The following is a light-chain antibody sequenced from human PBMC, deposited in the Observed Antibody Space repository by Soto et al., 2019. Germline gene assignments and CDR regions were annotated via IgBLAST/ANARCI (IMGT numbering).Light chain of an antibody. J-gene: IGLJ1*01. Sequence: QSVLTQPASVSGSDGQSITISCTGTSSDVGGYNYVSWYQQHPGKAPKLMMYEVSNRPSGVSNRFSGAKSDNTASLTISGLQGDDEADYYCSSYTSNNTFYVFGTGTKVTVL. CDR3: SSYTSNNTFYV. CDR2: EVS. V-gene: IGLV2-14*01. CDR1: SSDVGGYNY.